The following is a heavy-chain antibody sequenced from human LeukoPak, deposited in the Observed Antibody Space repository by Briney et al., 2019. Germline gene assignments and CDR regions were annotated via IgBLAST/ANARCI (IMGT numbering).Heavy chain of an antibody. D-gene: IGHD5-24*01. Sequence: GGSLRLSCGASGFTFSSYAMQWVRQAPGKGLEWVAVLWYDGSNKYYAESVKGRFTISRDNSKNTLYLQMNSLRVEDTGVYFCSRGIDGYDSIVDYWGQGTLVTVSS. CDR1: GFTFSSYA. CDR2: LWYDGSNK. V-gene: IGHV3-33*01. J-gene: IGHJ4*02. CDR3: SRGIDGYDSIVDY.